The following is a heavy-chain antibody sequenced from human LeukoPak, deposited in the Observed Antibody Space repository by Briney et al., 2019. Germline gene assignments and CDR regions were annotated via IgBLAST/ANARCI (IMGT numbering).Heavy chain of an antibody. D-gene: IGHD3-22*01. V-gene: IGHV3-30-3*01. Sequence: GGSLRLSCAASGFTFSSYAMHWVRQAPGKGLEWVAVISYDGSNKYYADSVKGRFTISRDNSKNTLYLQMNSPRAEDTAVYYCARGHYYDSSGYQGAAFDIWGQGTMVTVSS. CDR1: GFTFSSYA. J-gene: IGHJ3*02. CDR2: ISYDGSNK. CDR3: ARGHYYDSSGYQGAAFDI.